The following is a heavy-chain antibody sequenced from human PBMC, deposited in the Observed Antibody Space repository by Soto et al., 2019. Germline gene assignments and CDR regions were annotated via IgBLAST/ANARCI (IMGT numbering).Heavy chain of an antibody. CDR1: GFTFSSYG. D-gene: IGHD3-22*01. CDR3: ARTEYYYDSSGYLDY. J-gene: IGHJ4*02. Sequence: PGGSLRLSCAASGFTFSSYGMHRVRQAPGKGLEWVAVIWYDGSNKYYADSVKGRFTISRDNSKNTLYLQMNSLRAEDTAVYYCARTEYYYDSSGYLDYWGQGTLVTVSS. V-gene: IGHV3-33*01. CDR2: IWYDGSNK.